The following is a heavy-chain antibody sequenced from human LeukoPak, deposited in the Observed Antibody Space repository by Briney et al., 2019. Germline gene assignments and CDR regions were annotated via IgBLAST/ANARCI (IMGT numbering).Heavy chain of an antibody. V-gene: IGHV3-21*06. J-gene: IGHJ5*02. CDR1: GFSFSSYS. Sequence: GGSLRLSCAASGFSFSSYSMNWVRQAPGKGLEWVSSLSSTSSDKRYAESVTGRFTISRGNPKNSVYLQMNSLRVEDTAVYHCARQGRSYINPNRGWFDPWGQGTLVIVSS. CDR2: LSSTSSDK. CDR3: ARQGRSYINPNRGWFDP. D-gene: IGHD2/OR15-2a*01.